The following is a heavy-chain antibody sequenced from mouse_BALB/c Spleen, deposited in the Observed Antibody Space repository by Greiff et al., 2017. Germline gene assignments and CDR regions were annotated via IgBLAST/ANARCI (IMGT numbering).Heavy chain of an antibody. V-gene: IGHV14-3*02. Sequence: VQLKESGAELVKPGASVKLSCTASGFNIKDTYMHWVKQRPEQGLEWIGRIDPANGNTKYDPKFQGKATITADTSSNTAYLQLSSLTSEDTAVYYCARSSTYYGNYKNAWFAYWGQGTLVTVSA. D-gene: IGHD2-10*01. CDR1: GFNIKDTY. J-gene: IGHJ3*01. CDR3: ARSSTYYGNYKNAWFAY. CDR2: IDPANGNT.